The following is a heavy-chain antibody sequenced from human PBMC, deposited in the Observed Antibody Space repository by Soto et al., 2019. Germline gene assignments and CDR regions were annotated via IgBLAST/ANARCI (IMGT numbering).Heavy chain of an antibody. D-gene: IGHD3-3*01. V-gene: IGHV4-31*03. CDR1: GGSIISGGYY. J-gene: IGHJ6*02. CDR3: ARVYYDFLLSGSDYGMDV. CDR2: IYYSGST. Sequence: SETLSLTCTVSGGSIISGGYYWSLIRQHPGKGLEWIGYIYYSGSTYYNPSLKSRVTISVDTSKNQFSLKLSSVTAADTAVYYCARVYYDFLLSGSDYGMDVWGQGTTVTVSS.